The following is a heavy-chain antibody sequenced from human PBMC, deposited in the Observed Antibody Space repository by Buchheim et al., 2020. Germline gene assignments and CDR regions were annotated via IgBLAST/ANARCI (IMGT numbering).Heavy chain of an antibody. CDR1: GFTFSSYS. CDR3: ARDSAYYDYVWGSYRSSNFDY. CDR2: ISSSSSYI. Sequence: VQLVESGGGLVKPGGSLRLSCAASGFTFSSYSMNWVRQAPGKGLEWVSSISSSSSYIYYADSVKGRFTISRDNAKNSLYLQMNSLRAEDTAVYYCARDSAYYDYVWGSYRSSNFDYWGQGTL. J-gene: IGHJ4*02. V-gene: IGHV3-21*01. D-gene: IGHD3-16*02.